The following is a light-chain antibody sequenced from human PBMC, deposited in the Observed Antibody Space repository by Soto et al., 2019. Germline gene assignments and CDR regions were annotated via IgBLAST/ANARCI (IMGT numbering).Light chain of an antibody. CDR2: DAS. V-gene: IGKV3-20*01. Sequence: EIVLTQSPGTLSLSPGDRATLSCRASQSVSSTYLAWYQQKPGQAPRLLIYDASSRATGIPDRFSCSGSVTDFSLTISRLEPEDFAVYYCQQYGSSPGLFTFGPWTKVDIK. J-gene: IGKJ3*01. CDR1: QSVSSTY. CDR3: QQYGSSPGLFT.